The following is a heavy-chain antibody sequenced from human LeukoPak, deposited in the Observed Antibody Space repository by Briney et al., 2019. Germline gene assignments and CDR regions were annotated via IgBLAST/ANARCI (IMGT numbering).Heavy chain of an antibody. V-gene: IGHV3-23*01. CDR2: ITGSGRTT. Sequence: GGSLRLSCAASGLTFNNYAMSWVRQAPGKGLEWVSGITGSGRTTYYADSVKGRFTISRDNSKNSLYLQINSLRAEDTAVYYCEKGLLITFFGSLDYGAREPLFTVSS. J-gene: IGHJ4*02. D-gene: IGHD3-3*01. CDR3: EKGLLITFFGSLDY. CDR1: GLTFNNYA.